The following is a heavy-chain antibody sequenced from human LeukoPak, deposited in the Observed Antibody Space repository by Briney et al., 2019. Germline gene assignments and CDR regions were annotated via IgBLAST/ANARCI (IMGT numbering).Heavy chain of an antibody. CDR1: GFTFSSYA. D-gene: IGHD6-19*01. CDR2: ISGSDGST. Sequence: GGSLRLSCTASGFTFSSYAMSWVRQAPGKGLEWVSAISGSDGSTYYADSVKGRFTSSRDNSKNTLYLQMNSLRAEDTAVYYCAKQAHDTGWSYFDYWGQGTLVTVSS. V-gene: IGHV3-23*01. J-gene: IGHJ4*02. CDR3: AKQAHDTGWSYFDY.